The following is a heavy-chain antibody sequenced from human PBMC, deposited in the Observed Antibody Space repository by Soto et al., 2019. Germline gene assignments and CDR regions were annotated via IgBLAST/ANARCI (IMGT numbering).Heavy chain of an antibody. CDR1: GGTFRNYP. CDR3: ARVLGFRDGDISHFDF. V-gene: IGHV1-69*17. J-gene: IGHJ4*02. D-gene: IGHD7-27*01. CDR2: IIPIVGIP. Sequence: QVQLVQSGAEVTKPGSSVKVSCKASGGTFRNYPFSWVRQAPVQGLEWMGGIIPIVGIPNYAQKFKGRVTITADKSRTPVNMELRSLRSEETAVYYCARVLGFRDGDISHFDFWGQGPLVTVPS.